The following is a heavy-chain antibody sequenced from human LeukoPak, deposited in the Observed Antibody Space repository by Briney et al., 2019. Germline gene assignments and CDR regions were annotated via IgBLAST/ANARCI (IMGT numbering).Heavy chain of an antibody. CDR3: ARSIAAAGTLYAFDI. CDR2: IYYSGST. D-gene: IGHD6-13*01. CDR1: GGSISSGGYY. J-gene: IGHJ3*02. V-gene: IGHV4-31*03. Sequence: TSETLSLTCTVSGGSISSGGYYWSWIRQHPGKGLEWIGYIYYSGSTYYNPSLKSRVTTSVDTSKNQFSLKLSSVTAADTAVYYCARSIAAAGTLYAFDIWGQGTMVTVSS.